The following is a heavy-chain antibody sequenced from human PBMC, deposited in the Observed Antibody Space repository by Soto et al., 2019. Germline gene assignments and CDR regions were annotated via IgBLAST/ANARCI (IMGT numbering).Heavy chain of an antibody. J-gene: IGHJ5*02. Sequence: QVQLQESGPGLVKPSETLSLTCTVSGGSVSSGNSYWSWIRQPPGKGLEWIGYIYYSGSATYNPSLKSRVTLSVDTSKNQFSLKLSPVTAADTAVYYCARRGGAAAGSYNWFDPWGQGTLVTVSS. D-gene: IGHD6-13*01. CDR3: ARRGGAAAGSYNWFDP. CDR1: GGSVSSGNSY. CDR2: IYYSGSA. V-gene: IGHV4-61*01.